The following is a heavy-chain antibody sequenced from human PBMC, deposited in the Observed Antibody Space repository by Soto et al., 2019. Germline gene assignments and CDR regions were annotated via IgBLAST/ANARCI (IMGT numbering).Heavy chain of an antibody. J-gene: IGHJ4*02. Sequence: SETLSLTCTVSGGSISSGGYYWSWIRQHPGKGLEWIGYIYYSGSTYYNPSLKSRVTISVDTSKNQFSLKLSSVTAADTAVYYCARGSPFDSKNYYDSSGSVPGFDYWGQGTLVTVSS. D-gene: IGHD3-22*01. V-gene: IGHV4-31*03. CDR1: GGSISSGGYY. CDR3: ARGSPFDSKNYYDSSGSVPGFDY. CDR2: IYYSGST.